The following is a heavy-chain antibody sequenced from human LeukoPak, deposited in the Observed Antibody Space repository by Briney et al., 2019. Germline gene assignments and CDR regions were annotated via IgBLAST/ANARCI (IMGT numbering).Heavy chain of an antibody. CDR1: GGTFSSYA. CDR2: IIPIFGTA. V-gene: IGHV1-69*05. Sequence: SVKVSCKASGGTFSSYAISWVRQAPGQGLEWMGGIIPIFGTANYAQKFQGRVTITTDESTSTAYMELSSLRSEDTAVYYCARGIRDGYNPYYFDYCGQGTLVTVSS. D-gene: IGHD5-24*01. J-gene: IGHJ4*02. CDR3: ARGIRDGYNPYYFDY.